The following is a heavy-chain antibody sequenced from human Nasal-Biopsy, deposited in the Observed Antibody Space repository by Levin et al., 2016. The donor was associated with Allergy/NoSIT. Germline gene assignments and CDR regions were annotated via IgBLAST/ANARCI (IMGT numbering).Heavy chain of an antibody. Sequence: GGSLRLSCGASGFMLSSFGMSWVRQAPGKGLEWVSGSSGSGGSTYYADSVRGRFTVSRDNSKNMLYLQMNNLRAEDTAIYYCARLRGHSGYSAIAYWGQGTLVTVSS. D-gene: IGHD6-25*01. J-gene: IGHJ4*02. CDR1: GFMLSSFG. CDR2: SSGSGGST. V-gene: IGHV3-23*01. CDR3: ARLRGHSGYSAIAY.